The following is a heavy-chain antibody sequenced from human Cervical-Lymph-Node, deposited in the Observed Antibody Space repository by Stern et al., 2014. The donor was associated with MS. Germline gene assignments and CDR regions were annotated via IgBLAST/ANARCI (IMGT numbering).Heavy chain of an antibody. Sequence: VQLVESGGGLVQPGGSLRLSCAASGFTFSNSWMHWVLQAPGKGLVWVSRINSDGSSTSYADSVKGRFTISRDNAKNTLYLQMNSLRVEDTAVYYCARSGGVVAATPPDYWGQGTLVTVSS. CDR2: INSDGSST. D-gene: IGHD2-15*01. CDR1: GFTFSNSW. CDR3: ARSGGVVAATPPDY. V-gene: IGHV3-74*02. J-gene: IGHJ4*02.